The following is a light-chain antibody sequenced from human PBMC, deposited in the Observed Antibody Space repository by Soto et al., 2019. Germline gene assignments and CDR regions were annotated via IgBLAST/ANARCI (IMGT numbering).Light chain of an antibody. V-gene: IGLV2-8*01. CDR2: DVN. Sequence: QSLLTQPPSASGSPGQSVTISCTGTSSDVGGYIFVSWYQQHPGKVPKLIIYDVNKRPSGVPDRFSGPKYGNTASLTVSGLQAEDEGDYYCVSFAGGTYVFGTGTKVTVL. J-gene: IGLJ1*01. CDR3: VSFAGGTYV. CDR1: SSDVGGYIF.